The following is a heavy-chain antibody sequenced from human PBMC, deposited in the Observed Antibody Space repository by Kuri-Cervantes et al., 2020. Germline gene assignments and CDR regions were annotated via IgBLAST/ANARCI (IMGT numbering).Heavy chain of an antibody. Sequence: SETLSLTCTVSGGSISSRSYYWGWIRQPPGKGLEWIGTIYNSGHTYNNPSLKSRVTISVDTSKNQFSLKLSSVTAADTAVYYCAKYYYDSSGWWLDAFDIWGQGTMVTVSS. CDR2: IYNSGHT. CDR3: AKYYYDSSGWWLDAFDI. J-gene: IGHJ3*02. D-gene: IGHD3-22*01. CDR1: GGSISSRSYY. V-gene: IGHV4-39*07.